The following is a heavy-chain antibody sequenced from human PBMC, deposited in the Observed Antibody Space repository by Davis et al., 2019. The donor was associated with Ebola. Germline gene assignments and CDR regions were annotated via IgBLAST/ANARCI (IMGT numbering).Heavy chain of an antibody. CDR3: AKDLRYYGSGSYSTFGGMDV. CDR1: GFTFSSYG. D-gene: IGHD3-10*01. J-gene: IGHJ6*03. V-gene: IGHV3-30*18. CDR2: ISYDGSNK. Sequence: GESLKISCAASGFTFSSYGMHWVRQAPGKGLEWVAVISYDGSNKYYADSVKGRFTISRDNSKNTLYLQMNSLRAEDTAVYYCAKDLRYYGSGSYSTFGGMDVWGKGTTVTVSS.